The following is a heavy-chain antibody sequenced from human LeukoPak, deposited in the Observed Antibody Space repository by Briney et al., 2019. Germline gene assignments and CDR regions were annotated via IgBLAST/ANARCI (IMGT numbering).Heavy chain of an antibody. D-gene: IGHD2-21*02. V-gene: IGHV3-23*01. CDR2: ISGSGGST. CDR3: AKDLVTAMPYDAFDI. J-gene: IGHJ3*02. CDR1: GFTLSSNW. Sequence: PGGSLRLSCAASGFTLSSNWMSWVRQAPGKGLEWVSAISGSGGSTYYADSVKGRFTISRDNSKNTLYLQMNSLRAEDTAVYYCAKDLVTAMPYDAFDIWGQGTMVTVSS.